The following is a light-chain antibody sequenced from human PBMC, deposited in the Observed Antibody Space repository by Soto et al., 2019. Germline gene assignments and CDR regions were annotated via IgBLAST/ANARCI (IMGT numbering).Light chain of an antibody. J-gene: IGKJ2*01. CDR1: ESISSNY. CDR2: GAS. CDR3: QQYGGSPPYT. V-gene: IGKV3-20*01. Sequence: TVLTQSPGTLSLSPGERATLSCRASESISSNYLAWYQHKPGQAPRLLIYGASDRATGIPDRFSGSGSGTDITLTISTLDPEDIAVYFCQQYGGSPPYTFGQGTKLEIK.